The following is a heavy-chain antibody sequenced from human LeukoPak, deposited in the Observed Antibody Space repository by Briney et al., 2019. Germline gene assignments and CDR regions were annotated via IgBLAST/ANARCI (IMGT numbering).Heavy chain of an antibody. Sequence: GGSLRLSCAASGFTFSSYVMHWVRQAPGKGLEWVAIISYAGSNEYYADSVKGRFTISRDNSKNTLYLQMNSLRAADTAVYYCARGGYSSGPFDYWGQGTLVTVSS. V-gene: IGHV3-30*04. D-gene: IGHD6-19*01. CDR3: ARGGYSSGPFDY. CDR1: GFTFSSYV. CDR2: ISYAGSNE. J-gene: IGHJ4*02.